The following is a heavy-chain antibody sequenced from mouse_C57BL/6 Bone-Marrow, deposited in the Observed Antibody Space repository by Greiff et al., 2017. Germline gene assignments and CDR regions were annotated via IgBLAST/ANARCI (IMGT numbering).Heavy chain of an antibody. CDR3: ARGAPFYYGNPFAY. J-gene: IGHJ3*01. CDR2: IYPGDGDT. Sequence: QVQLQQSGAELVKPGASVKISCKASGYAFSSYWMNWVKQRPGKGLEWIGQIYPGDGDTNYNGKFKGKDTLTADKSSSTAYMQLSSLTSEDSAVYFCARGAPFYYGNPFAYWGQGTLVTVSA. CDR1: GYAFSSYW. V-gene: IGHV1-80*01. D-gene: IGHD2-1*01.